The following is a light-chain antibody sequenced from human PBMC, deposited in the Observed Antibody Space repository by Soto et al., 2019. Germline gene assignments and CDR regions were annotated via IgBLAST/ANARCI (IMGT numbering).Light chain of an antibody. Sequence: EIVMTQSPATLSVSPGERATLSCRASQSIRSNLAWYQQKPGQAPRLLMFRTSSRATGFPARFSGSGSGTEFNLTISSLQSEDFGVYYCQQYNNWPRATFGGGTKV. J-gene: IGKJ4*01. CDR1: QSIRSN. V-gene: IGKV3-15*01. CDR2: RTS. CDR3: QQYNNWPRAT.